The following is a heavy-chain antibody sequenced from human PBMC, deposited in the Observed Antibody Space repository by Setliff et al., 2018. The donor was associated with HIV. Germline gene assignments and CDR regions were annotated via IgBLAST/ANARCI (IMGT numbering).Heavy chain of an antibody. CDR3: ARDHYGFNPAPADY. CDR1: GYSFSSYW. V-gene: IGHV5-51*01. Sequence: GESLKISCKGSGYSFSSYWIGWVRQMPGKGLEFMGLLYPADSNIRYSPSFQGQVTISVDKSTNTAFLQWTSLRASDTAVYYCARDHYGFNPAPADYWGQGTLVTVSS. J-gene: IGHJ4*02. D-gene: IGHD3-10*01. CDR2: LYPADSNI.